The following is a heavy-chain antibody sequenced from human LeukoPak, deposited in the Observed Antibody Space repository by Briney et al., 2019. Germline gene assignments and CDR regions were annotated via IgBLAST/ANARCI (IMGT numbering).Heavy chain of an antibody. D-gene: IGHD6-6*01. V-gene: IGHV1-2*06. CDR2: INPKGGVI. Sequence: ASVKVSCKASGYTFTDYYMHWVRQAPGQGLEWMGRINPKGGVINYAQKFQGRVTMTRDTSISTAYMELSRLRSDDTAVYYCARARSSSSPWDVDYWGQGTLVTVSS. CDR3: ARARSSSSPWDVDY. J-gene: IGHJ4*02. CDR1: GYTFTDYY.